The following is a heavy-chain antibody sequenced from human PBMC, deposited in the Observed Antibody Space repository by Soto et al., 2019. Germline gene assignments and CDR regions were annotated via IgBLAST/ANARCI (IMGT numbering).Heavy chain of an antibody. CDR3: AKDIVGYSGYDYRYFDY. Sequence: GGSLRLSCAASGFTFDDYAMHWVRQAPGKGLEWVSGISWNSGSIGYADSVKGRFTISRDNAKNSLYLQMNSLRAEDTALYYCAKDIVGYSGYDYRYFDYWGQGTLVTVSS. CDR2: ISWNSGSI. D-gene: IGHD5-12*01. J-gene: IGHJ4*02. V-gene: IGHV3-9*01. CDR1: GFTFDDYA.